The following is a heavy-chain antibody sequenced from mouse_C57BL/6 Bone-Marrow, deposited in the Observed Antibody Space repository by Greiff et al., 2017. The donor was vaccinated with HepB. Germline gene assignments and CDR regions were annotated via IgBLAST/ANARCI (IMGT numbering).Heavy chain of an antibody. J-gene: IGHJ3*01. D-gene: IGHD2-5*01. CDR2: ISDGGSYT. V-gene: IGHV5-4*01. CDR1: GFTFSSYA. Sequence: EVNLVESGGGLVKPGGSLKLSCAASGFTFSSYAMSWVSQTPEKRLEWVATISDGGSYTYYPDNVKGRFTISGDNAKNNLYLQMSHLKSEDTAMYYCAREDYSNLAWFAYWGQGTLVTVSA. CDR3: AREDYSNLAWFAY.